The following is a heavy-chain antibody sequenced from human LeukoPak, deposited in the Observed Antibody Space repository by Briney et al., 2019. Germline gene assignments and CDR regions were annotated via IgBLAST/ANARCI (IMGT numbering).Heavy chain of an antibody. CDR1: GFTFSSYG. CDR2: ISYDGSNK. D-gene: IGHD3-10*01. Sequence: GRSLRLSCAASGFTFSSYGMHWVRQAPGKGLEWVAVISYDGSNKYYGDSVRGRFTISRDNSKNMLYLQMNSLRAEDTAVYYCANGGSSGSYYNVPPFDYWGQGTLVTVSS. CDR3: ANGGSSGSYYNVPPFDY. J-gene: IGHJ4*02. V-gene: IGHV3-30*18.